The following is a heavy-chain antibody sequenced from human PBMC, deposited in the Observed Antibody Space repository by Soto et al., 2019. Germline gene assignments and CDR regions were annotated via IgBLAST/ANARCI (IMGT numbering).Heavy chain of an antibody. V-gene: IGHV3-9*01. D-gene: IGHD7-27*01. CDR2: LSGNSDIV. Sequence: EKHLVESGGGLAQPGMSLRLSCVTSGFYFDNYAMHWVRQGPGKGPEWVAGLSGNSDIVAYADSVKGRFTISRDTAKKSLYLQMKNRRPEDTGLYYCVISTGKFYADFDYWGQGTLVTVSS. J-gene: IGHJ4*02. CDR1: GFYFDNYA. CDR3: VISTGKFYADFDY.